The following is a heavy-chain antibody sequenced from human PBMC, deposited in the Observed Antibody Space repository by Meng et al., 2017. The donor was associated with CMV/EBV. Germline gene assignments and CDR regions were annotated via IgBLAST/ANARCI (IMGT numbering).Heavy chain of an antibody. V-gene: IGHV3-30*02. Sequence: GESLKISCAASGFTFSSYGMHWVRQAPGKGLEWVAFIRYDGSNKYYADSVKGRFTISRDNSKNTLYLQMNSLRVEDTAVYYCAKAAGDYGDYVGDAFDIWGQGTMVTVSS. CDR2: IRYDGSNK. CDR3: AKAAGDYGDYVGDAFDI. J-gene: IGHJ3*02. D-gene: IGHD4-17*01. CDR1: GFTFSSYG.